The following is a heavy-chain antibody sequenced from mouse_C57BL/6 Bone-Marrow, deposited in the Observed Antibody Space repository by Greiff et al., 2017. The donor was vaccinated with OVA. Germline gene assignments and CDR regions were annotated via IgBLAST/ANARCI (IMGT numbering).Heavy chain of an antibody. J-gene: IGHJ4*01. CDR1: GYTFTDYD. CDR2: IDPETGGT. Sequence: VQLQPSGAELVRPGASVTLSCKASGYTFTDYDMLWVKQTPVHGLEWIGAIDPETGGTAYNQKFKGKAILTADKSSSTAYMELRSLTSEDSAVYYCTYYPYAMEYWGQGTSVTVSS. D-gene: IGHD1-1*01. CDR3: TYYPYAMEY. V-gene: IGHV1-15*01.